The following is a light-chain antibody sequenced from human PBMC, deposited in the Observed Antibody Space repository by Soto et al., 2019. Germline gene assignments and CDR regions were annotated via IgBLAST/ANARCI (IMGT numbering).Light chain of an antibody. CDR2: DAS. CDR3: QQRTNWPWT. J-gene: IGKJ1*01. Sequence: EIVLTQSPATLSLSPGERVTLSCRASQSVSNYLGWYQQKPGQAPRLLIYDASNRATGIPARFSGSGSGTDFTLTISSLEPEDFAVYYCQQRTNWPWTFGQGTKVEIK. V-gene: IGKV3-11*01. CDR1: QSVSNY.